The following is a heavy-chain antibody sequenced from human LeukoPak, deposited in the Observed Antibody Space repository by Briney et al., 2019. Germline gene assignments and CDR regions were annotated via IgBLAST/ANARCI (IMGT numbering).Heavy chain of an antibody. CDR1: GFTFSTYW. V-gene: IGHV3-7*05. Sequence: GGSLRLSCAASGFTFSTYWMAWVRQAPGKGLEWVANIKQDGSQKNYVDSVRGRFIISRDNDKNLLYLQMNRLRAEDTAVYHCARDVGGNLDYWGQGILVTVSS. CDR3: ARDVGGNLDY. D-gene: IGHD1-26*01. J-gene: IGHJ4*02. CDR2: IKQDGSQK.